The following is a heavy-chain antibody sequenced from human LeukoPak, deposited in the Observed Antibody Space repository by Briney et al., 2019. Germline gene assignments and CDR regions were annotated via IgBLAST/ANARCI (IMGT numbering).Heavy chain of an antibody. CDR3: ATRSPAVGGRSFDY. CDR1: GFTVSDNY. J-gene: IGHJ4*01. V-gene: IGHV3-66*01. Sequence: GGSLRLSCAASGFTVSDNYMSWIRQAPGKGLEWVSVVSSGGSTYYAGSVKGRFTISRDNSKNMLSLQMNSLRVEDTAVYYCATRSPAVGGRSFDYWGHGTLVTVSS. CDR2: VSSGGST. D-gene: IGHD2-15*01.